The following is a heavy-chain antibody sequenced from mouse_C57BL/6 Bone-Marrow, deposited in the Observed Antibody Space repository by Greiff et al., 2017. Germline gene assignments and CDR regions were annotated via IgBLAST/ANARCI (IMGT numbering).Heavy chain of an antibody. Sequence: VQLQQPGAELARPGASVKLSCKASGYTFTSYGISWVKQRTGQGLEWIGEIYPRSGNTYYNEKFKGKATLTADKSSSTAYMELRILTSEDSAVYFCARTYYYGSSYPRDYFDDWGQGTTLTVSS. CDR3: ARTYYYGSSYPRDYFDD. CDR2: IYPRSGNT. V-gene: IGHV1-81*01. J-gene: IGHJ2*01. CDR1: GYTFTSYG. D-gene: IGHD1-1*01.